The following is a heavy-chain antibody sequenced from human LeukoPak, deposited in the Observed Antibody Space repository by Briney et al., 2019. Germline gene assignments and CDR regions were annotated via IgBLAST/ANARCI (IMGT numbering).Heavy chain of an antibody. CDR1: GFTFSSYA. Sequence: PGGSLRLSCAASGFTFSSYAMSWVRQAPGKGLEWVSGISGSGGTTLYADSVKGRFTISRENSKNTLYLQMNSLRAEDTAVYYCAKAVTTAYYYYGMDVWGQGTTVTVSS. V-gene: IGHV3-23*01. D-gene: IGHD4-17*01. J-gene: IGHJ6*02. CDR3: AKAVTTAYYYYGMDV. CDR2: ISGSGGTT.